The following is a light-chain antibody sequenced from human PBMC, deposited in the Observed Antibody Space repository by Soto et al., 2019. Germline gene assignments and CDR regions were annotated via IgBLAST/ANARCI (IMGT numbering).Light chain of an antibody. J-gene: IGKJ4*01. CDR3: QQLHTYLLT. CDR2: AAS. CDR1: QAIGTY. V-gene: IGKV1-9*01. Sequence: DIQLTQSPSFLSASIGDSVTITCRARQAIGTYLAWYQQKPGKAPNLLVSAASTLHSGVPSRFSGSGSGTEFTLTITGLQPEDVATYYCQQLHTYLLTFGGGTKVQIK.